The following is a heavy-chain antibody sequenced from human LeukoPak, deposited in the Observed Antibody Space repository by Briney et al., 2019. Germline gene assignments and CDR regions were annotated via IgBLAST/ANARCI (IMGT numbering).Heavy chain of an antibody. CDR2: IDHSNAYN. CDR1: GYSFTSYW. D-gene: IGHD3-22*01. J-gene: IGHJ4*02. CDR3: ARLPSRYYDRSGH. Sequence: GECPKISCKGSGYSFTSYWISWVRQMPGKGLEWMGRIDHSNAYNNSSASFQGHVTISANKCISTAYLQWSSLKASDTAMYYCARLPSRYYDRSGHWGQGTLVTVS. V-gene: IGHV5-10-1*01.